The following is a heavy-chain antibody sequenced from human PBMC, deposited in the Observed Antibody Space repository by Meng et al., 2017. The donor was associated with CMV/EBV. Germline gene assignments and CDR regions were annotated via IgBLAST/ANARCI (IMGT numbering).Heavy chain of an antibody. CDR1: GFTFSSYA. J-gene: IGHJ3*02. D-gene: IGHD2-15*01. Sequence: GESLKISCAASGFTFSSYAMHWVRQAPGKGLEWVAVISYDGSNKYYADSVKGRFTISRDNSKNTLYLQMNSLRAEDTAVYYCVREHCSGGSCYIVWYFGSNDAFDIWGQGTMVTVSS. CDR3: VREHCSGGSCYIVWYFGSNDAFDI. V-gene: IGHV3-30-3*01. CDR2: ISYDGSNK.